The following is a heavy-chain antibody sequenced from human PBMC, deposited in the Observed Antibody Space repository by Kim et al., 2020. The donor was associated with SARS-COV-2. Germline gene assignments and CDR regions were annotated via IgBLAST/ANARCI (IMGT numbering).Heavy chain of an antibody. CDR2: IIPIFGTA. V-gene: IGHV1-69*13. Sequence: SVKVSCKASGGTFSSYAISWVRQAPGQGLEWMGGIIPIFGTANYAQKFQGRVTITADESTSTAYMELSSLRSEDTAVYYCARDISGGYSYGYYDYWGQGTLVTVSS. CDR3: ARDISGGYSYGYYDY. D-gene: IGHD5-18*01. J-gene: IGHJ4*02. CDR1: GGTFSSYA.